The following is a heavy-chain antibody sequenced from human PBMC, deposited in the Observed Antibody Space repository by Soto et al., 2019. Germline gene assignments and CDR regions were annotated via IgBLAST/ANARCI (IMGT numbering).Heavy chain of an antibody. V-gene: IGHV3-33*08. CDR3: ARDGDVNTGFGKDY. CDR1: GFIVSRSY. CDR2: IWYDGGNK. J-gene: IGHJ4*02. D-gene: IGHD3-16*01. Sequence: PGGSLRLSCGVSGFIVSRSYMTWVRQAPGKGLEWVAFIWYDGGNKYYAESVKGRFTISRDNSKNTLYLQMNSLRAEDTAVYYCARDGDVNTGFGKDYWGQGTLVTVSS.